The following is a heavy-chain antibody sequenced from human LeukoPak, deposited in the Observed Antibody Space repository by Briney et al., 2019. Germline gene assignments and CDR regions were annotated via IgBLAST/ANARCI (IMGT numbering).Heavy chain of an antibody. Sequence: SETLSLTCAVSGYSISSGYYWGWIRQPPGKGLEWIGSIYHSGSTYYNPSLKSRVTISVDTSKNQFSLKLSSVTAADTAVYYCASDSGSYYEGGVGDYWGQGTLVTVSS. D-gene: IGHD1-26*01. CDR1: GYSISSGYY. CDR2: IYHSGST. V-gene: IGHV4-38-2*01. J-gene: IGHJ4*02. CDR3: ASDSGSYYEGGVGDY.